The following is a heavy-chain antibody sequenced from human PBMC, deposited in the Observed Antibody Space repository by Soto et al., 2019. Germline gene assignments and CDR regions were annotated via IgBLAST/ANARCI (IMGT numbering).Heavy chain of an antibody. CDR1: GFNFRTYA. CDR2: MSYDGSNT. D-gene: IGHD1-26*01. CDR3: AKRTSGAPVAYFDF. V-gene: IGHV3-30*18. J-gene: IGHJ4*02. Sequence: QVQLVESGGGVVQPGRSLRLSCAASGFNFRTYAMDWVRQAPGKGLEWVAVMSYDGSNTYYADSVKGRFTISRDNSKNSLYLQMNSLRPADTGVNYFAKRTSGAPVAYFDFWGQGTLGTVSS.